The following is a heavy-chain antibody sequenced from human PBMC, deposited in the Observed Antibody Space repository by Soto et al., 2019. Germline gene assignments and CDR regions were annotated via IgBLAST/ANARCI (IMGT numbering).Heavy chain of an antibody. CDR1: GFTFHDFA. V-gene: IGHV3-9*01. Sequence: PAGSLRLSCPPSGFTFHDFAMHRVRQAPGTGLEWVSGISWNNGSIGYADSVKGRFTISRDNAKNSLYLQMNSLRAEDTALYYCAKAAYYDILTGLAVMDVWGKGT. CDR3: AKAAYYDILTGLAVMDV. CDR2: ISWNNGSI. J-gene: IGHJ6*03. D-gene: IGHD3-9*01.